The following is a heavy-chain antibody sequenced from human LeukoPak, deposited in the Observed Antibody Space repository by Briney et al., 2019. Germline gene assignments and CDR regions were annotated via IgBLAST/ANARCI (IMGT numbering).Heavy chain of an antibody. CDR3: ARVQNSGSLGGWFDP. CDR1: GGTFSSYT. V-gene: IGHV1-69*05. Sequence: GASVKVSCKASGGTFSSYTISWVRQAPGQGLEWMGGIIPIFGTANYAQKFQGRVTITTDESTSTAYMELSSLRSEDTAVYYCARVQNSGSLGGWFDPWGQGTLVTVSS. CDR2: IIPIFGTA. D-gene: IGHD1-26*01. J-gene: IGHJ5*02.